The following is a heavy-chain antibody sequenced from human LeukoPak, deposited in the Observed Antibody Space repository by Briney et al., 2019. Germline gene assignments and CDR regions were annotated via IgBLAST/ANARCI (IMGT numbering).Heavy chain of an antibody. CDR3: ARGGRGSAAVVAPRSFDI. Sequence: QPGGSLRLSCAASGFDVSSHHMVWVRQAPGKGLEWVSVTYTRGNSYYTDSVKGRFIISRDTSKNTMDLQMNSLRPEDSALYFCARGGRGSAAVVAPRSFDIWGQGTMVAVSS. CDR1: GFDVSSHH. D-gene: IGHD3-22*01. CDR2: TYTRGNS. V-gene: IGHV3-53*01. J-gene: IGHJ3*02.